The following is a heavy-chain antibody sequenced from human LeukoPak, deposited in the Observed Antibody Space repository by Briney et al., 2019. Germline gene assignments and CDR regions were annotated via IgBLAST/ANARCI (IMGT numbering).Heavy chain of an antibody. J-gene: IGHJ4*02. D-gene: IGHD3-3*01. CDR2: TSYDGSNK. Sequence: GRSLRLSCAASGFSFSSYGMHWVRQAPGKGLEWVALTSYDGSNKYYGDSVKGRFTISRDNSKNTLYLQMNSLRAQDTAVYYCAKMPGDFWSAFYHYFDFWGQETLVTVSS. CDR3: AKMPGDFWSAFYHYFDF. CDR1: GFSFSSYG. V-gene: IGHV3-30*18.